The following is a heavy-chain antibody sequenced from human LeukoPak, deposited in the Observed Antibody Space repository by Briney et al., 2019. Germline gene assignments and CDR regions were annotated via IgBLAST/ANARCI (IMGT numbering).Heavy chain of an antibody. V-gene: IGHV3-21*01. CDR3: ARASWRYYYYYGMDV. Sequence: GVSLRLSCAASGFTFSSYSMNWVRQAPGKGLEWVSSISSSSSYIYYADSVKGRFTISRDNAKNSLYLQMNSLRAEDTAVYYCARASWRYYYYYGMDVWGQGTTVTVSS. J-gene: IGHJ6*02. CDR1: GFTFSSYS. CDR2: ISSSSSYI.